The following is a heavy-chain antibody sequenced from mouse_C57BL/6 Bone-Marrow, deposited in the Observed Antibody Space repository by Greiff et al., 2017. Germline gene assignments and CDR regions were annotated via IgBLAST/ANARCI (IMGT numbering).Heavy chain of an antibody. CDR3: ARTAQGIYFDY. J-gene: IGHJ2*01. Sequence: VQLQQSGPELVKPGASVKISCKASGYTFTDYYMNWVKQSHGKSLEWIGDINPNNGGTSYNQKFKGKATLTVDKSSSTAYMELRSLTSEDSAVYYCARTAQGIYFDYWGQGTTLTVSS. CDR1: GYTFTDYY. CDR2: INPNNGGT. D-gene: IGHD3-2*02. V-gene: IGHV1-26*01.